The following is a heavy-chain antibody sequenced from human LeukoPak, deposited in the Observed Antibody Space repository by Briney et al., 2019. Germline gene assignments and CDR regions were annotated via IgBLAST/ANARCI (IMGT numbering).Heavy chain of an antibody. D-gene: IGHD5-12*01. Sequence: GASVKVSCKGSGYSFTSQYMPWGGQAPGQRLEGRGWINAGNGNTKYSQEFQGRVTITRDTSASTAYMELSSLRSEDMAVYYCARGRGGYYFDYWGQGTLVTVSS. CDR1: GYSFTSQY. CDR2: INAGNGNT. V-gene: IGHV1-3*03. CDR3: ARGRGGYYFDY. J-gene: IGHJ4*02.